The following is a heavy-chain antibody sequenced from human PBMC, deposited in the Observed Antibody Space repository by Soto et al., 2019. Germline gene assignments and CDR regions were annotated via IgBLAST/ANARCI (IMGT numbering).Heavy chain of an antibody. D-gene: IGHD1-1*01. CDR3: TSRIRTTNDY. Sequence: EVQLVESGGGLVKPGESLRLSCAASGFTFTNAWMNWVRQAPGTGPEWVGRVKTKADGGTTDYAAPAKGRFTISRDDSINTVYLQMNSLKIEDTAVYYCTSRIRTTNDYWGQGTLVTVSS. CDR2: VKTKADGGTT. J-gene: IGHJ4*02. V-gene: IGHV3-15*07. CDR1: GFTFTNAW.